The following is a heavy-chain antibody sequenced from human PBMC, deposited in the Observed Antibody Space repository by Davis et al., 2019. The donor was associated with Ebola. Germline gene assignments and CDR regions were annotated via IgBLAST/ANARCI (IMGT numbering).Heavy chain of an antibody. CDR2: IYYSVSP. Sequence: SETLSLTCTVSGGSTSSYYWSWIRQPPGKGLEWIGYIYYSVSPTYNPSLKSRVTISVDTSKNQFSLKLSSVTAADTAVYYCAGADVYSSGWYDYWGQGTLVTVSS. CDR1: GGSTSSYY. J-gene: IGHJ4*02. CDR3: AGADVYSSGWYDY. V-gene: IGHV4-59*01. D-gene: IGHD6-19*01.